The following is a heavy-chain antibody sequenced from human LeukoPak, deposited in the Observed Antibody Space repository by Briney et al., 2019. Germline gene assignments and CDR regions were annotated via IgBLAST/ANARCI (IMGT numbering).Heavy chain of an antibody. CDR3: ARVVTIFGVVDYNWFDP. CDR1: GGSISSLIYY. V-gene: IGHV4-39*07. D-gene: IGHD3-3*01. CDR2: IHYSGST. Sequence: SETLSLTCTVSGGSISSLIYYWGWIRQPPGKGLEWIGSIHYSGSTYYSPSLKSRVTISVDTSRNQFSLKLTSVTAADTAVYYCARVVTIFGVVDYNWFDPWGQGTLVTVSS. J-gene: IGHJ5*02.